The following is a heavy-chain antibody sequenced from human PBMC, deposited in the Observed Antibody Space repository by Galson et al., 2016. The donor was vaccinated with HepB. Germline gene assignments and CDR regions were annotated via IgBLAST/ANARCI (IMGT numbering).Heavy chain of an antibody. CDR2: VTSNGGST. D-gene: IGHD1-7*01. CDR1: GSTFSSYA. CDR3: ARGGPARTGSTVFDY. J-gene: IGHJ4*02. V-gene: IGHV3-64*04. Sequence: SLRLSCAASGSTFSSYAMHWVRQAPGKGLEYVSAVTSNGGSTYYADSVRGRVAIIRDTSSSTAYIELSGLTHEDTAFYYCARGGPARTGSTVFDYWGQGSLVTVSS.